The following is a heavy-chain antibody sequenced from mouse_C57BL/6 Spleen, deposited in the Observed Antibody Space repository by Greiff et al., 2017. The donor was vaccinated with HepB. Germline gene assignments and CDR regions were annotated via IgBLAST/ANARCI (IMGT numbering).Heavy chain of an antibody. Sequence: QVQLQKPGAELVKPGASVKLSCKASGYTFTSYWMQWVKQRPGQGLEWIGEIDPSDSYTNYNQKFKGKATLTVDTSSSTAYMQLSSLTSEDSAVYYCARRDWVYAMDYWGQGTSVTVSS. V-gene: IGHV1-50*01. CDR1: GYTFTSYW. CDR3: ARRDWVYAMDY. J-gene: IGHJ4*01. CDR2: IDPSDSYT. D-gene: IGHD4-1*01.